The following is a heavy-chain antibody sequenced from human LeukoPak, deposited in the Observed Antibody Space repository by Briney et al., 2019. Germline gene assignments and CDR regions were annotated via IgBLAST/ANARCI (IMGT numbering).Heavy chain of an antibody. J-gene: IGHJ5*02. CDR2: IIPILGIA. V-gene: IGHV1-69*04. CDR3: ARACFAYYYGSGSYGFDP. CDR1: GGTFSSYA. Sequence: SVKVSCKASGGTFSSYAISWVRQAPRQGLEWMGRIIPILGIANYAQKFQGRVTITADKSTSTAYMELSSLRSEDTAVYYCARACFAYYYGSGSYGFDPWGQGTLVTVSS. D-gene: IGHD3-10*01.